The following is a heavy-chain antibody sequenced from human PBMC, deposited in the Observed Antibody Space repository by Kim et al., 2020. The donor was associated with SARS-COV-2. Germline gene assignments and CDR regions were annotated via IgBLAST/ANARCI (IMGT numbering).Heavy chain of an antibody. CDR1: GYTFTSYF. CDR3: ARGRGYNGYDAFDP. D-gene: IGHD5-12*01. CDR2: INPGGGST. V-gene: IGHV1-46*01. Sequence: ASVKVSCKASGYTFTSYFIHWVRQAPGQGLEWMGIINPGGGSTSYAQNFQGRVTMTRDRSTTTVYMDLSSLRSEDTAVYYCARGRGYNGYDAFDPWGQGTLVTVSS. J-gene: IGHJ5*02.